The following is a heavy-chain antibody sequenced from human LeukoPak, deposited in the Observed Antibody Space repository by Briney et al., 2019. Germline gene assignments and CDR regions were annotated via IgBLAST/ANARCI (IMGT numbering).Heavy chain of an antibody. Sequence: SETLSLTCTVSGGSISSSSYHWGWIRQPPGKGLEWIGSIYYSGSTYYNPSLKSRVTISVDTSKNQFSLKLNSVTAADTAVYSCARVGGGIAAAEYFQHWGQGTLVTVSS. V-gene: IGHV4-39*07. CDR3: ARVGGGIAAAEYFQH. CDR1: GGSISSSSYH. CDR2: IYYSGST. J-gene: IGHJ1*01. D-gene: IGHD6-13*01.